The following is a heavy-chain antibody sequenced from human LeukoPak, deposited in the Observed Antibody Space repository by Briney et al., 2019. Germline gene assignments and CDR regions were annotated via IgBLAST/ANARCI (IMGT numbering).Heavy chain of an antibody. CDR1: GYRFISNY. CDR3: AREGSYCVGGDCYSFDF. D-gene: IGHD2-21*02. Sequence: ASVKVSCKASGYRFISNYVQWVRQAPGLGPEWVGWMHPGNGNTRYAEKFRGRVTMTRDTSINTAYLDLNSLRSDDTAVYYCAREGSYCVGGDCYSFDFWGQGTLITVSS. V-gene: IGHV1-2*02. J-gene: IGHJ4*02. CDR2: MHPGNGNT.